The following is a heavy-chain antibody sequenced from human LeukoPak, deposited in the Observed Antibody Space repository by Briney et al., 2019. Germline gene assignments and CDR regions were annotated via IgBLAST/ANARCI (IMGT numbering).Heavy chain of an antibody. V-gene: IGHV3-30*02. CDR3: EACIATNRDN. D-gene: IGHD3-3*01. CDR2: ASSDEVNQ. CDR1: GFTFRNHG. J-gene: IGHJ4*02. Sequence: GGSLRLSCVFSGFTFRNHGMHWVRQAPGKGLEWVAFASSDEVNQNYAYSVKGRFLISRDNSKDTLHLQINKLRTEDTAVYYCEACIATNRDNWGEGIVVTV.